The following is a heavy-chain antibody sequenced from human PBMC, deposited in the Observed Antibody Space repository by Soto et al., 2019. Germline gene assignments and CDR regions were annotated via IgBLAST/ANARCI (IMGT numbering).Heavy chain of an antibody. CDR1: GFTFSSYE. CDR3: ARDGGSGEVVPAAVYLSYYYGMDV. D-gene: IGHD2-2*01. Sequence: EVQLVESGGGLVQPGGSLRLSCAASGFTFSSYEMNGVRQAPGKGLEWVSYISSSGSTIYYADSVKGRFTISRDNAKNSLDLQMNRLRAEDTAVYYCARDGGSGEVVPAAVYLSYYYGMDVWGQGPTVTVSS. CDR2: ISSSGSTI. V-gene: IGHV3-48*03. J-gene: IGHJ6*02.